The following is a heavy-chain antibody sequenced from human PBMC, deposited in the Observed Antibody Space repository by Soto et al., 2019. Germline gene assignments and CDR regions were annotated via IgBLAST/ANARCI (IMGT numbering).Heavy chain of an antibody. CDR2: ISAENGNT. J-gene: IGHJ4*02. CDR3: ARDLQVVAGIEAY. Sequence: ASVKVSCKASGYTFTTYGLSWVRQAPGQGLEWMGWISAENGNTNYAQIFQGRVTMTIDTSTSTGYMELRSLKFDDTAVYYCARDLQVVAGIEAYWGQGTLVTVSS. D-gene: IGHD6-19*01. V-gene: IGHV1-18*01. CDR1: GYTFTTYG.